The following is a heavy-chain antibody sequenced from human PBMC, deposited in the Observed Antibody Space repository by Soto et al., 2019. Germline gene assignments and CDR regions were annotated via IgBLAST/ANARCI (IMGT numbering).Heavy chain of an antibody. CDR1: GGSFSGYY. CDR3: ARGKIRSSSWYGLFY. J-gene: IGHJ4*02. CDR2: INHSGST. V-gene: IGHV4-34*01. D-gene: IGHD6-13*01. Sequence: SETLSLTCAVYGGSFSGYYWSWTRQPPGKGLEWIGEINHSGSTNYNPSLKSRVTISVDTSKNQFSLKLSSVTAADTAVYYCARGKIRSSSWYGLFYWGQGTLVTVSS.